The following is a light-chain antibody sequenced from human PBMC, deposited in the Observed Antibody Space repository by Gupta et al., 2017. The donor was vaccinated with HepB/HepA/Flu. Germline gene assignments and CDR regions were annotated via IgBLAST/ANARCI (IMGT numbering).Light chain of an antibody. CDR2: LSSDGTH. V-gene: IGLV4-69*01. Sequence: QLVLPHSPSASASLGASVQLTCTLSSGHSSYTIAWHQQQPEKRPRFLMRLSSDGTHRKGYGIPARFSGSGSVADSNLSISRIQDEDEDDYDCQTWDTGIRVFGGGTKLTVL. CDR1: SGHSSYT. J-gene: IGLJ3*02. CDR3: QTWDTGIRV.